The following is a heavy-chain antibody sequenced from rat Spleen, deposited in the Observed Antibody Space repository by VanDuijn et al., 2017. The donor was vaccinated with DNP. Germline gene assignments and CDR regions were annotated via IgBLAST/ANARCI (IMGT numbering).Heavy chain of an antibody. J-gene: IGHJ2*01. CDR1: GFTFSDYN. D-gene: IGHD3-1*01. Sequence: EVQLVESGGGLVQPGRSLKLSCTASGFTFSDYNMAWVRQAPKKGLEWVASISYEGSSTYYGDSVKGRFTISRDNAKSTLYLQMDSLRSEDTATYYCATRAPFDYWGQGVMVTVSS. V-gene: IGHV5S10*01. CDR2: ISYEGSST. CDR3: ATRAPFDY.